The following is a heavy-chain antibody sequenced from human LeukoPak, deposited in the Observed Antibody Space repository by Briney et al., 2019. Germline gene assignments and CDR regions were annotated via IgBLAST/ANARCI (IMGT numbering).Heavy chain of an antibody. CDR1: GYTFTSYD. V-gene: IGHV1-8*01. J-gene: IGHJ4*02. D-gene: IGHD4-17*01. CDR2: MNPNSGNT. CDR3: ARGGRYVYDYGDYVYDY. Sequence: ASVKVSCKASGYTFTSYDINWVRQATGQGLEWMGWMNPNSGNTGYAQKFQGRVTMTRNTSISTAYMELSSLRSEDTAVYYCARGGRYVYDYGDYVYDYWGQGTLVTVSS.